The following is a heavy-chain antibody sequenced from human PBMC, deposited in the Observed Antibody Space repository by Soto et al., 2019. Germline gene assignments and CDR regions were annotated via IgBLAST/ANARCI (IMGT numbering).Heavy chain of an antibody. V-gene: IGHV1-3*01. J-gene: IGHJ6*02. CDR3: ARVVRGYEQNDYGMDV. CDR1: GYTFTSYA. D-gene: IGHD5-12*01. CDR2: INAGNGNT. Sequence: ASVKVSCKASGYTFTSYAMHWVRQAPGQRLEWMGWINAGNGNTKYSQKFQGRVTITRDTSASTAYMELSSLRSEDTAVYYCARVVRGYEQNDYGMDVWGQGTTVTVSS.